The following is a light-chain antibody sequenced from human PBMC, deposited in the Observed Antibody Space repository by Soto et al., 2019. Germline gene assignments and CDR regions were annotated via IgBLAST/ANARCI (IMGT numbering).Light chain of an antibody. CDR3: QQYGSSPMYT. CDR2: GAS. Sequence: EIVLTQSPGTLSLSPGERATLSCRASHSVSSSYLAWYQQKPGQAPRLLIHGASARATGIPDRFSGSGSGTDFTLTISRLEPEDFAVYFCQQYGSSPMYTFGQGTKLEIK. J-gene: IGKJ2*01. V-gene: IGKV3-20*01. CDR1: HSVSSSY.